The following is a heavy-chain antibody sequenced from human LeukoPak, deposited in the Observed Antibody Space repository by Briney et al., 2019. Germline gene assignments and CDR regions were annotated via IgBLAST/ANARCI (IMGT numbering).Heavy chain of an antibody. Sequence: SQTLSLTCTVSGGSVSSVGDYWNWIRQPAGKGLEWIGRIYVSGSTDYNPSLESRVSMPLDTSENQFSLKLSSVTAADTAVYYCARGGYYGAFDYWGQGTLVTVAS. CDR1: GGSVSSVGDY. CDR2: IYVSGST. J-gene: IGHJ4*02. V-gene: IGHV4-61*02. D-gene: IGHD3-10*01. CDR3: ARGGYYGAFDY.